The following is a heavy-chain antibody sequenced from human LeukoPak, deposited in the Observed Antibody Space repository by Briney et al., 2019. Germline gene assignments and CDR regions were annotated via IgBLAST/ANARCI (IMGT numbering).Heavy chain of an antibody. Sequence: ASVKVSCKASGYTFTGYYMHWVRQAPGQGLEWMGWINPNSGGTNYAQKFQGRVTMTRDTSISTAYMELSRLRSDDTAVYYCARAEFDVGSSNSCYLFDYWGQGTLVTVSS. V-gene: IGHV1-2*02. CDR2: INPNSGGT. CDR1: GYTFTGYY. CDR3: ARAEFDVGSSNSCYLFDY. J-gene: IGHJ4*02. D-gene: IGHD2-2*01.